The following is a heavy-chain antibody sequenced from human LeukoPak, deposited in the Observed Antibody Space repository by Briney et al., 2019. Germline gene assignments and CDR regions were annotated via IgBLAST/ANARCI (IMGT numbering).Heavy chain of an antibody. CDR2: ISSDGTTE. V-gene: IGHV3-30-3*01. J-gene: IGHJ4*02. D-gene: IGHD1-1*01. Sequence: GGSLRLSCAGSGFTFASYAVHWVRQAPGKRLEWVAFISSDGTTEHYRDSVKGRFTLSRDNSKNTVSLQMNSLGTEDTAVYYCTTLKVGSAWYIDYWGQGTLVTVSS. CDR3: TTLKVGSAWYIDY. CDR1: GFTFASYA.